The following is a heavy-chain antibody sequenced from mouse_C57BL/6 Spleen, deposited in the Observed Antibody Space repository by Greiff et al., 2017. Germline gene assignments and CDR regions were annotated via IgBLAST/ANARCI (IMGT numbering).Heavy chain of an antibody. CDR2: INPNNGGT. CDR1: GYTFTDYY. V-gene: IGHV1-26*01. Sequence: VQLQQSGPELVKPGASVKISCKASGYTFTDYYMNWVKQSHGKSLEWIGDINPNNGGTSYNQKFKGKATLTVAKSSSTAYMELRSLTSEDSAVYYCARRDYEGYFDYWGQGTTLTVSS. CDR3: ARRDYEGYFDY. J-gene: IGHJ2*01. D-gene: IGHD2-4*01.